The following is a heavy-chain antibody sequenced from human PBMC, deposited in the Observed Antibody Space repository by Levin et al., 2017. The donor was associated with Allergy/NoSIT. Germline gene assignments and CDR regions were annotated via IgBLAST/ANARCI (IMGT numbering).Heavy chain of an antibody. CDR3: AKGLNWGSPNTFDY. J-gene: IGHJ4*02. D-gene: IGHD7-27*01. Sequence: ASVKVSCAASGFAFSTYTMNWVRQAPGKGLEWVSYISDDSRITYYADSVKGRFTITRDNARNSLYLHLNSLRAEDTALYYCAKGLNWGSPNTFDYWGQGTLVTVSS. CDR1: GFAFSTYT. CDR2: ISDDSRIT. V-gene: IGHV3-48*01.